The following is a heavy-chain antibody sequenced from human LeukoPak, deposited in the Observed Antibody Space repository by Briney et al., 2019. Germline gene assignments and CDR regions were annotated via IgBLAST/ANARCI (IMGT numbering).Heavy chain of an antibody. CDR3: ARGQSSGWYEYYFDY. D-gene: IGHD6-19*01. Sequence: SETLSLTCTVSGGSISSYYWSWTRQPAGKGLEWIGRIYTSGSTNYNPSLKSRVTMSVDTSKNQFSLKLSSVTAADTAVYYCARGQSSGWYEYYFDYWGQGTLVTVSS. CDR2: IYTSGST. V-gene: IGHV4-4*07. J-gene: IGHJ4*02. CDR1: GGSISSYY.